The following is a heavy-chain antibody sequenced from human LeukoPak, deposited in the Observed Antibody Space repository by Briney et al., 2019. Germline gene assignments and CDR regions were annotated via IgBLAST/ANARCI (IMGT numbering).Heavy chain of an antibody. Sequence: GGSLRLSCAAPGFTFSSYGMPWVRQAPGKGLERVAVISYDGSNKYYADSVKGRFTISRDNSKNTLYLQMNSLRAEDTAVYYCAKGSSSWYGAFDYWGQGTLVTVSS. J-gene: IGHJ4*02. D-gene: IGHD6-13*01. V-gene: IGHV3-30*18. CDR1: GFTFSSYG. CDR3: AKGSSSWYGAFDY. CDR2: ISYDGSNK.